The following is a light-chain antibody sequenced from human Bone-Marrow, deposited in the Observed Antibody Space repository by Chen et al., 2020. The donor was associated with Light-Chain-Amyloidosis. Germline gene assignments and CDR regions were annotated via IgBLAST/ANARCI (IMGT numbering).Light chain of an antibody. CDR2: GSS. V-gene: IGKV3-20*01. CDR3: QQYGTSPLT. CDR1: QTISSNY. Sequence: EIVLPQSPGTLSLSPGEGANLSCRASQTISSNYLTWYQQKFGQAPRLLIYGSSSRATGIPDRFTGSGSGTDVTLTINRLEPEDFAMYYCQQYGTSPLTFGGGIKVEIK. J-gene: IGKJ4*01.